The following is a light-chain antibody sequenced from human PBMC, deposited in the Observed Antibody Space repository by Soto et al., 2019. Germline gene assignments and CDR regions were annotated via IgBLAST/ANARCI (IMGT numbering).Light chain of an antibody. V-gene: IGLV2-11*01. CDR2: DVN. CDR1: SSDVGGVNS. Sequence: SALTQPRSVSGSPGQSVTISCTGTSSDVGGVNSVSCYQQHPGKAPKLMIYDVNKRPSGVPERFSGSKSGSTASLTISGLQAEDEADYYCCSYAGSYSDAFATGTKVTVL. J-gene: IGLJ1*01. CDR3: CSYAGSYSDA.